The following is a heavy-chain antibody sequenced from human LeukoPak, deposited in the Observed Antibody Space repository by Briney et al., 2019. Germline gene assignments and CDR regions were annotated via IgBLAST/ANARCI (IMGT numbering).Heavy chain of an antibody. Sequence: PSETLSLTCTVSGGSISGYYLSWIRQSPGKGLEWIGFVYDSGSTNYNPSLKSRVIMSVDTSKTQVSLKVKSVTTADTALYHCARGWDTGYGYFGMDVWGQGTTVTVSS. D-gene: IGHD5-18*01. CDR1: GGSISGYY. V-gene: IGHV4-59*01. J-gene: IGHJ6*02. CDR3: ARGWDTGYGYFGMDV. CDR2: VYDSGST.